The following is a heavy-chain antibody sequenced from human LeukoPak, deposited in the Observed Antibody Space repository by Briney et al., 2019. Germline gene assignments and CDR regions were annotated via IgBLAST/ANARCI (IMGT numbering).Heavy chain of an antibody. CDR1: GFTVSSNY. D-gene: IGHD3-10*01. J-gene: IGHJ6*02. V-gene: IGHV3-66*03. CDR2: IYSCGST. Sequence: GGSLRLSCAASGFTVSSNYMSWVRQAPGKGLEWVSVIYSCGSTYYADSVKGRFTISRDNSKNTLYLQMNSLRAEDTAVYYCAKDLTMVRGQTFYYYGMDVWGQGTTVTVSS. CDR3: AKDLTMVRGQTFYYYGMDV.